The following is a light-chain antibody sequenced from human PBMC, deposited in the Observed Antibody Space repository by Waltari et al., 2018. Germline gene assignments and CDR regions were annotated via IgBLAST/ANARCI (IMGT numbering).Light chain of an antibody. CDR2: DFN. Sequence: QSALTQPASVSGSPGQSITISCTGTSSDVGGYNYVSWYQHHPGKAPKIMIYDFNDRPSGVSNRFSGSKSGNTASLTISGLQAEDEADYYCSSYRRSDIVVFGGGTKLTVL. CDR3: SSYRRSDIVV. V-gene: IGLV2-14*03. J-gene: IGLJ2*01. CDR1: SSDVGGYNY.